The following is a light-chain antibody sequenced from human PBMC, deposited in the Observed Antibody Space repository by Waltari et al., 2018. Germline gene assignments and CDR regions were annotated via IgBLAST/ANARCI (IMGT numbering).Light chain of an antibody. CDR2: KAS. CDR3: QQYYSYRA. CDR1: QSIDTW. J-gene: IGKJ1*01. V-gene: IGKV1-5*03. Sequence: YVGDRVTITCRARQSIDTWLAWYQQKPGKAPKLLIYKASTLQSGVPSRFSGSGSGTEFTLTISSLQPDDSATYYCQQYYSYRAFGQGTKVEIK.